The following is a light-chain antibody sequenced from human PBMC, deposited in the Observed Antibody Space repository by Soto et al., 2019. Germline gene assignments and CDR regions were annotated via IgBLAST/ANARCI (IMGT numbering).Light chain of an antibody. CDR3: CSYAGISAHV. Sequence: QSALTQPRSVSGSPGQSVTISCTGTSSDVGGYNYVSWYQQHPGKAPKLMIYTVTKRPSGVPDRVSGSKSDNTASLTISGLQADDDADYYCCSYAGISAHVFGTGTKLTVL. CDR1: SSDVGGYNY. CDR2: TVT. V-gene: IGLV2-11*01. J-gene: IGLJ1*01.